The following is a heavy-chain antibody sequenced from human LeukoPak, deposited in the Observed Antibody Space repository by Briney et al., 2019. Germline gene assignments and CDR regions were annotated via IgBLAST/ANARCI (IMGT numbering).Heavy chain of an antibody. CDR1: GYSISNSNW. V-gene: IGHV4-28*05. CDR2: ISYNGIV. Sequence: SDTLSLICAASGYSISNSNWWGWIRQPPRNGLEWIGYISYNGIVYSNPSLKSRVTVSRDTSKNQVSLKLSSVTAVDTAVYYCARAVGGSKAFDVWGQGTMVTVSS. CDR3: ARAVGGSKAFDV. J-gene: IGHJ3*01. D-gene: IGHD1-26*01.